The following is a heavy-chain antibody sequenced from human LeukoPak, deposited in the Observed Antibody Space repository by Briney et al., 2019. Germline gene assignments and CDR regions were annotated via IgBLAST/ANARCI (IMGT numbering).Heavy chain of an antibody. CDR2: INPSGGST. CDR1: GYTFTSYG. CDR3: ARVFGYSGYSTFDP. D-gene: IGHD5-12*01. Sequence: ASVKVSCKASGYTFTSYGISWVRQAPGQGLEWMGIINPSGGSTNYAQKFQGRVTMTRDMSTSTVYMELSSLKSEDTAVYYCARVFGYSGYSTFDPWGQGTLVTVSS. V-gene: IGHV1-46*01. J-gene: IGHJ5*02.